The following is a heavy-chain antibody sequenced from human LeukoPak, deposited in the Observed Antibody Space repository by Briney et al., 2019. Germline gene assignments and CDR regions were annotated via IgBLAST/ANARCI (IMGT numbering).Heavy chain of an antibody. CDR1: GFTFSTYA. J-gene: IGHJ4*02. V-gene: IGHV3-30*04. D-gene: IGHD3-16*02. CDR3: AKDGWGYYDYVWGSYQPLYYFDY. Sequence: GGSLRLSCAASGFTFSTYAMHWVRQAPGKGLEWVAAISYDGSNKNYADSVKGRFTISRDNSKNTLYLQMNSLRAEDTAVYYCAKDGWGYYDYVWGSYQPLYYFDYWGQGTLVTVSS. CDR2: ISYDGSNK.